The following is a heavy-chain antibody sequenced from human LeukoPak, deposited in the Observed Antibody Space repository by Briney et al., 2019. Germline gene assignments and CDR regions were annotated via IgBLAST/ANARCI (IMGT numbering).Heavy chain of an antibody. D-gene: IGHD4-23*01. CDR2: ISGNGHNT. V-gene: IGHV3-23*01. Sequence: GGSLRLSCAASGFTFSSSAMGWVRQPPGKGLEWVSAISGNGHNTYYAGSVRGRFTISRDNSKNTLYLQMNSLRAEDAAVYYCAKFSPYGGKSFWGQGTLVTVSS. CDR3: AKFSPYGGKSF. CDR1: GFTFSSSA. J-gene: IGHJ4*02.